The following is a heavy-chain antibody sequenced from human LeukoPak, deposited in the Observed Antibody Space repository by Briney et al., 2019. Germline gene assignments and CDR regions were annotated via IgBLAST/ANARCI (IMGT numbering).Heavy chain of an antibody. V-gene: IGHV3-11*01. Sequence: GGSLRLSCAASGFTFNDYYMSGIRQAPGKGLEWVSYISSSGSTIYYADSVKGRFTISRDNAKNSLSLQMNSLRAEDTAVYYCARGDYYGSGSYYPTPDYWGQGTLVTVSS. CDR1: GFTFNDYY. J-gene: IGHJ4*02. CDR3: ARGDYYGSGSYYPTPDY. CDR2: ISSSGSTI. D-gene: IGHD3-10*01.